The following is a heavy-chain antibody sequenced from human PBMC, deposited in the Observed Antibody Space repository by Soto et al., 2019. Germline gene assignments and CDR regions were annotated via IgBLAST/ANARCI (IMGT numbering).Heavy chain of an antibody. CDR1: GFTFSVYA. D-gene: IGHD3-10*01. Sequence: EVRLLESGGGLVQPGGSLRLSCAASGFTFSVYAMSWVRQAPGKGLEWVSGISGSGDSTHYADSVKGRFTVSRDNSKSMLCLQTNSLRAEDTAIYYCAKALYGGFTYWGQGTLATVSS. J-gene: IGHJ4*02. CDR2: ISGSGDST. V-gene: IGHV3-23*01. CDR3: AKALYGGFTY.